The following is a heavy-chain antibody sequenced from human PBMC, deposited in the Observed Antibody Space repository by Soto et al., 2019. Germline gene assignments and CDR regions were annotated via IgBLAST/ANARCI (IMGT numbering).Heavy chain of an antibody. D-gene: IGHD1-26*01. J-gene: IGHJ4*02. Sequence: DVQLVESGGGLVQPGRSLRLSCAASGFTFDDYAMHWVRQAPGKGLEWVSGISWNSGSIGYADSVKGRFTISRDNAKNSLYLQMNSLRAEDTALYYCAKGIVGATYYFDYWGQGTLVTVSS. CDR1: GFTFDDYA. V-gene: IGHV3-9*01. CDR3: AKGIVGATYYFDY. CDR2: ISWNSGSI.